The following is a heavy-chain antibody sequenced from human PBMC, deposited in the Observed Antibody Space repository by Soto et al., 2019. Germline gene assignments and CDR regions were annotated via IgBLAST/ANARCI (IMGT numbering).Heavy chain of an antibody. Sequence: SETLSLTCTVSGGSISSYYWSWIRQPPGKGLEWIGYIYYSGSTNYNPSLKSRVTISVDTSKNQFSLKLSSVTAADTAVYYCAKGSSSGWYGYWGQGTLVTVSS. J-gene: IGHJ4*02. CDR2: IYYSGST. V-gene: IGHV4-59*01. CDR3: AKGSSSGWYGY. D-gene: IGHD6-19*01. CDR1: GGSISSYY.